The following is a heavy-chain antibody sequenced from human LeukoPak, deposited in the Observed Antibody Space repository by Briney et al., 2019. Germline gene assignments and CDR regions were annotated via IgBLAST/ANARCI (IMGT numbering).Heavy chain of an antibody. CDR1: GGSISSSY. CDR3: ARHGPPGARRHLDY. D-gene: IGHD1-14*01. CDR2: IYNTGTT. V-gene: IGHV4-59*08. Sequence: PSETLSLTCNVSGGSISSSYWSWIRQPPGKGLEWVGYIYNTGTTNYNPSLNSRVTISVDTSKNQLSLRLSSVTAADTAVYYCARHGPPGARRHLDYWGQGTLVTVSS. J-gene: IGHJ4*02.